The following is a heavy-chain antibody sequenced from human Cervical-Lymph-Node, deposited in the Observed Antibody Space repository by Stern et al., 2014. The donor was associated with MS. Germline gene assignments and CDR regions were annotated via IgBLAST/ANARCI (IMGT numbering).Heavy chain of an antibody. CDR1: GFTFDDYA. CDR2: ISWNSGSI. V-gene: IGHV3-9*01. J-gene: IGHJ4*02. D-gene: IGHD6-13*01. Sequence: EVQLVESGGGLVQPGRSLRLSCAASGFTFDDYAMHWVRQAPGKGLAWVSGISWNSGSIGYADSVKGRFTISRDNAKNSLYLQMNSLRAEDTALYYCAKDGGGSSLNYWGQGTLVTVSS. CDR3: AKDGGGSSLNY.